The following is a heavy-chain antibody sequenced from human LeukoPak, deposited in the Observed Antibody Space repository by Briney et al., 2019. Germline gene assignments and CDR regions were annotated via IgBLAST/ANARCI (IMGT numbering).Heavy chain of an antibody. V-gene: IGHV3-20*04. D-gene: IGHD6-13*01. CDR2: LNWNGGST. CDR1: GFTFAVYA. J-gene: IGHJ4*02. CDR3: AKSASSWPLYYFDY. Sequence: GGSLRLSWPPPGFTFAVYAMSWVRQAPGKGLEWVLGLNWNGGSTGYADSVKGRFIISRDNAKNCLYLQMNSLRAEDTALYYCAKSASSWPLYYFDYWGQGTLVTVSS.